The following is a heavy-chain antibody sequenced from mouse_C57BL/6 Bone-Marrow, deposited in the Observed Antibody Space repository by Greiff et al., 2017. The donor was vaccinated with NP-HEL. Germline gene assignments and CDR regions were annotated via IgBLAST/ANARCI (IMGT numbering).Heavy chain of an antibody. V-gene: IGHV2-2*01. J-gene: IGHJ1*03. CDR1: GFSLTSYG. Sequence: VKLMESGPGLVQPSQSLSITCTVSGFSLTSYGVHWVRQSPGKGLEWLGVLWSGGSTDYNAAFISRLSISKDNSKSQVFFKMNSLQADDTAIYYCASTYFDVWGTGTTVTVSS. CDR2: LWSGGST. D-gene: IGHD2-1*01. CDR3: ASTYFDV.